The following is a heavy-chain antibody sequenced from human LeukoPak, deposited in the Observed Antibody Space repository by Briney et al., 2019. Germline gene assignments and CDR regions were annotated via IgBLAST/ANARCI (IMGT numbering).Heavy chain of an antibody. V-gene: IGHV3-66*01. J-gene: IGHJ3*01. Sequence: PGGSLRLSCAASGFSVSTNYMNWVRQAPGKGLEWVSIIYSGGVTYYADSVKGRFTISRDNSKNTLYLQMISLTIEDTAIYYCAKDWRWELLKGAFNVWGQGTMVTVSA. D-gene: IGHD2-15*01. CDR2: IYSGGVT. CDR1: GFSVSTNY. CDR3: AKDWRWELLKGAFNV.